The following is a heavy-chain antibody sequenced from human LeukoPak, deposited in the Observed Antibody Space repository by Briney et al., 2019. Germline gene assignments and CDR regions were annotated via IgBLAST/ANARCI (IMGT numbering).Heavy chain of an antibody. CDR1: GGSISSYY. CDR3: ASTLFLPGSPTDAFDI. V-gene: IGHV4-59*12. Sequence: SETLSLTCTVSGGSISSYYWSWIRQPPGKGLEWIGYIYYSGSTNYNPSLKSRATISVDTSKNQFSLKLTSVTAADTAVYYCASTLFLPGSPTDAFDIWGQGTMVTVSS. D-gene: IGHD3-9*01. CDR2: IYYSGST. J-gene: IGHJ3*02.